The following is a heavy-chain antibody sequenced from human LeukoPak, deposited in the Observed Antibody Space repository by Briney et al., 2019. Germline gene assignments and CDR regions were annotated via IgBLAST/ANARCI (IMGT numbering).Heavy chain of an antibody. CDR3: ARGGDFWSGYYSD. Sequence: SETLSLTCAVYGGSFSGYSWTWIRQHPGKGLEWIGYIYYSGSTYYNPSLKSRVTISVDTSKNQFSLKLSSVTAADTAVYYCARGGDFWSGYYSDWGQGTLVTVSS. V-gene: IGHV4-31*11. J-gene: IGHJ4*02. CDR1: GGSFSGYS. CDR2: IYYSGST. D-gene: IGHD3-3*01.